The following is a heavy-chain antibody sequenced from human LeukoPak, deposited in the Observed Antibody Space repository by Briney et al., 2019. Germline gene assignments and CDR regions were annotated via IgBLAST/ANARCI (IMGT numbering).Heavy chain of an antibody. CDR1: GYTFTSYD. V-gene: IGHV1-8*01. Sequence: ASVKVSCKASGYTFTSYDINWVRQATGQGLEWMGWMSPNSGNTGYAQKFQGRVTMTRNTSISTAYMELSSLRSEDTAVYYCARARVQLWLRHYGMDVWGQGTTVTVSS. D-gene: IGHD5-18*01. CDR3: ARARVQLWLRHYGMDV. J-gene: IGHJ6*02. CDR2: MSPNSGNT.